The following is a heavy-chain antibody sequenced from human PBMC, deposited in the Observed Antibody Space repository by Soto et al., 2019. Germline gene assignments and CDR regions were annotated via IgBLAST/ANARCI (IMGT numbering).Heavy chain of an antibody. D-gene: IGHD4-17*01. J-gene: IGHJ3*02. V-gene: IGHV3-48*02. CDR1: GFSFSSYT. CDR3: ARDVIGIFGGDYGLIGAFAI. Sequence: EVQLVESGGGLVQPGGSLRLSCAASGFSFSSYTMNWVRQAPGKGLQWVSYISSSSTTIYYADSVKGRFTISRDNAKSSVYLQMNSLRDEDTAVYFCARDVIGIFGGDYGLIGAFAIWGQGTRVTVSS. CDR2: ISSSSTTI.